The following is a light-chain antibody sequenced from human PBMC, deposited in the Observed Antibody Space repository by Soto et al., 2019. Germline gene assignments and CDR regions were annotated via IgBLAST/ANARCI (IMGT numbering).Light chain of an antibody. CDR2: DAS. J-gene: IGKJ5*01. CDR3: QQRSSWPQIT. Sequence: EIVMTKSPVTLSVSPGERATLSFWPSQSVSSNFAWFQQKPGQAPWRLIYDASNRATGIPARFSGSGSGTDFTLTISSLEPEDFAVYYCQQRSSWPQITFGQGTRLEI. V-gene: IGKV3-11*01. CDR1: QSVSSN.